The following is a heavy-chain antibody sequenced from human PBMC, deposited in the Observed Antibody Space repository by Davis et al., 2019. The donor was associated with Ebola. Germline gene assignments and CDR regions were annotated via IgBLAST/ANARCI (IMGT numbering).Heavy chain of an antibody. Sequence: SETLSLTCTVSGGSISSYYWSWIRQPPGKGLEWIGYIYYSGSTNYNPSLKSRVTISVDTSKNQFSLKLSSVTAADTAVYYCAGIVVVVAAGIGPWGQGTLVTVSS. V-gene: IGHV4-59*01. CDR3: AGIVVVVAAGIGP. CDR2: IYYSGST. D-gene: IGHD2-15*01. CDR1: GGSISSYY. J-gene: IGHJ5*02.